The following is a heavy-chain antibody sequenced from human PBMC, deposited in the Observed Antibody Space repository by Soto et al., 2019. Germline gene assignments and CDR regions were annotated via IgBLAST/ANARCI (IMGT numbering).Heavy chain of an antibody. V-gene: IGHV3-23*01. CDR2: ISGSGGST. CDR3: AKDKAARTLSYYFDY. J-gene: IGHJ4*02. CDR1: GFTFSSYA. D-gene: IGHD6-6*01. Sequence: GGSLRLSCAASGFTFSSYAMSWVRQAPGKGLEWVSAISGSGGSTYYADSVKGRFTISRDNSKNTLYLQMNSLRAEDTAVYYCAKDKAARTLSYYFDYWGQGTLVTVSS.